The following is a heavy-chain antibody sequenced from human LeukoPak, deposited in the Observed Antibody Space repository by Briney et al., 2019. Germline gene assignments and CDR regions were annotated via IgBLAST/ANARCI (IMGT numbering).Heavy chain of an antibody. V-gene: IGHV4-34*01. J-gene: IGHJ4*02. CDR1: GGSFSGYY. CDR2: INHSGST. CDR3: ARLYGLRYFDWLPLALYYFDY. D-gene: IGHD3-9*01. Sequence: PSETLSLTCAVYGGSFSGYYWSWIRQPPGKGLEWIGEINHSGSTNYNPSLKSRVTISVDTSKNQFSLKLSSVTAADTAVYYCARLYGLRYFDWLPLALYYFDYWGQGTLVTVSS.